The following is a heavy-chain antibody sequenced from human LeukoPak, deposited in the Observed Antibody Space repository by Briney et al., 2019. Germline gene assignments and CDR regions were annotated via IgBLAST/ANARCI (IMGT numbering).Heavy chain of an antibody. D-gene: IGHD4-17*01. J-gene: IGHJ3*01. CDR3: GRDPNGDYVGAFDF. CDR2: IRGSGDGT. V-gene: IGHV3-23*01. CDR1: GFTFSRFA. Sequence: PGGSLRLSCAASGFTFSRFAMTWVRQAPGKGLEWVSSIRGSGDGTSYADSVNGRFTMSRDNSKNTLYLQMNSLRAEDTAINYCGRDPNGDYVGAFDFWGQGTLVTVSS.